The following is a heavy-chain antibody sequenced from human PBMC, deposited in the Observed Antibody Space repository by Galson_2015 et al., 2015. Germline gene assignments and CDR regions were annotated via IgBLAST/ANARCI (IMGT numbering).Heavy chain of an antibody. CDR2: ISSTTTYI. V-gene: IGHV3-21*01. Sequence: SLRLSCAASEFTFNSYYMSWVRQAPGKGLEGVSSISSTTTYIYYAVSVRGRFTISRDNAKNSLYLQMNSLGAEDTAVYYCARQILDYDFWSGYYPTNFDYWGQGTLVTVSS. J-gene: IGHJ4*02. CDR3: ARQILDYDFWSGYYPTNFDY. D-gene: IGHD3-3*01. CDR1: EFTFNSYY.